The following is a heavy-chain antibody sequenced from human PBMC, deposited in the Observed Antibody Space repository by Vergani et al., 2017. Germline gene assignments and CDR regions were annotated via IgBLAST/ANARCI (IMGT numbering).Heavy chain of an antibody. D-gene: IGHD4-17*01. CDR1: GGSISSYY. J-gene: IGHJ4*02. CDR2: IYYSGST. Sequence: QVQLQESGPGLVKPSETLSLTCTVSGGSISSYYWSWIRQPPGQGLEWIGYIYYSGSTNYNPSLKSRVTISVDTSKNQFSLKLSSVTAADTAVYYCARSTTVTFDYWGQGTLVTVSS. V-gene: IGHV4-59*01. CDR3: ARSTTVTFDY.